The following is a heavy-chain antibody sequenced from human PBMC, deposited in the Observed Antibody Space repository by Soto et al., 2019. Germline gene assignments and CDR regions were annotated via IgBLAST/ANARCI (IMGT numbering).Heavy chain of an antibody. J-gene: IGHJ4*02. V-gene: IGHV1-18*01. Sequence: VSVKVSCNASGYTFTSYGISLVRQAPGQGLEWMGWISAYNGNTNYAQKLQGRVTMTTDTSTSTAYMELRSLRSDDTAVYYCARDYYDSSGYYYPDYWGQGTLVTVSS. D-gene: IGHD3-22*01. CDR3: ARDYYDSSGYYYPDY. CDR2: ISAYNGNT. CDR1: GYTFTSYG.